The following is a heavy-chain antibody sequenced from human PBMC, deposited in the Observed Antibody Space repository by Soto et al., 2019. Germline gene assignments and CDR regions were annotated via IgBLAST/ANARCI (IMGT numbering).Heavy chain of an antibody. Sequence: GALRRSCAASGFTFSSYCMHWVRQAPGKCLEWVAVIWYDGSNKDYADSVKGLFSISRDNSKQTLYLQINSLRAESTTVYYRERDFEAAVAGPFWGQGNLLTVSS. V-gene: IGHV3-33*01. CDR1: GFTFSSYC. CDR3: ERDFEAAVAGPF. CDR2: IWYDGSNK. J-gene: IGHJ4*02. D-gene: IGHD6-19*01.